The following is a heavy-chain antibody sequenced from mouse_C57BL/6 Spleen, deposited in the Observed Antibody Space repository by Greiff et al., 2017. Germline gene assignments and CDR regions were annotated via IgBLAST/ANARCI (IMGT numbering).Heavy chain of an antibody. CDR1: GFSFNTYA. Sequence: EVKLVESGGGLVQPKGSLKLSCAASGFSFNTYAMNWVRQAPGKGLEWVARIRSKSNNYATYYADSVKDRFTIARDASESMLYMKMNNMKTESTTMYDCVRQGNYVRAMDYWGQGTSVTVSS. CDR3: VRQGNYVRAMDY. V-gene: IGHV10-1*01. J-gene: IGHJ4*01. CDR2: IRSKSNNYAT. D-gene: IGHD2-1*01.